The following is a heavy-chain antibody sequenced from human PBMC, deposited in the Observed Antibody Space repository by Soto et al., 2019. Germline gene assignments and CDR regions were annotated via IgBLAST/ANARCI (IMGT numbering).Heavy chain of an antibody. CDR1: GHTYTNSG. CDR3: ARDLGLVLEYSSSPLSYYGMDV. V-gene: IGHV1-18*01. J-gene: IGHJ6*02. D-gene: IGHD6-6*01. CDR2: INTDNGNT. Sequence: ASVEVSCKASGHTYTNSGIIWVRQAPGQGLEWLGWINTDNGNTNYAQHLQGRVTLTTDTSTSTAYMDLRSLRSDDTAVYYCARDLGLVLEYSSSPLSYYGMDVWGQ.